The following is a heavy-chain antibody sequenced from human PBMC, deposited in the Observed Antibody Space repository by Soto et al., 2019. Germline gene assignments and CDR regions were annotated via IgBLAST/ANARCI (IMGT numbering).Heavy chain of an antibody. J-gene: IGHJ6*01. CDR3: TRGLLGGAPSYTFHGMDV. Sequence: EVQLVESGGGLVQPGGSLRLSCAASGFPFSDHYMDWVRQAPGNGLEWVARSRNRVNSHTTEYAASVKGRFTISRDESERSLYLQMSRLKSEDTAVYYCTRGLLGGAPSYTFHGMDVWGQGTTVTVSS. V-gene: IGHV3-72*01. CDR2: SRNRVNSHTT. D-gene: IGHD1-26*01. CDR1: GFPFSDHY.